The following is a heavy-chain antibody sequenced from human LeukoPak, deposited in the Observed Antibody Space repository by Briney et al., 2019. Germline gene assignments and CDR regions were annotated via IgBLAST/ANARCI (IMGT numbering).Heavy chain of an antibody. CDR3: ARDPRHDTLAVARPVYYFDY. J-gene: IGHJ4*02. D-gene: IGHD6-19*01. CDR2: ISYDGSNK. CDR1: GFTFSSYA. Sequence: GGSLRLSCAASGFTFSSYAMHWVRQAPGKGLEWVAVISYDGSNKYYADSVKGRFTISRDNSKNTLYRQMNSLRAEDTAVYYCARDPRHDTLAVARPVYYFDYWGQGTLVTVSS. V-gene: IGHV3-30*04.